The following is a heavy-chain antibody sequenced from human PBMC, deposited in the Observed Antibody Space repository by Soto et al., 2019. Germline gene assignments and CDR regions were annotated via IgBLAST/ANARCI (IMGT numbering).Heavy chain of an antibody. CDR2: INPNNGGT. V-gene: IGHV1-2*04. Sequence: QVHLVQSGAEVKKPGASVRVSCKASGYSFTANSMHWVRQAPGEGLEWMGWINPNNGGTNYARKFQGWVTMTRDTSISTAYMDLTRLKSDDTDVYYCAMQRSGVVYWGQGTLVTVSS. CDR1: GYSFTANS. J-gene: IGHJ4*02. CDR3: AMQRSGVVY. D-gene: IGHD6-25*01.